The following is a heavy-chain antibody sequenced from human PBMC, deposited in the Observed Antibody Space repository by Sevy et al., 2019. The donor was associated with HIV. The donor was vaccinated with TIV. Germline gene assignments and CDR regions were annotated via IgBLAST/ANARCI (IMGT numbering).Heavy chain of an antibody. CDR2: ISSSSSYI. Sequence: GGSLRLSCAASGFTFSSYSMNWVRQAPGKGLEWVSSISSSSSYIYYADSVKGRSTISRDNAKNSLYLQMNSLRAEDTAVYYCAVGAPSVFDYWGQGTLVTVSS. CDR1: GFTFSSYS. V-gene: IGHV3-21*01. CDR3: AVGAPSVFDY. J-gene: IGHJ4*02. D-gene: IGHD1-26*01.